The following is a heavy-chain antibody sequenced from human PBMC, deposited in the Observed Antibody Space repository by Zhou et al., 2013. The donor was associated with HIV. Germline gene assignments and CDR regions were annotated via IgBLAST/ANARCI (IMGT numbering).Heavy chain of an antibody. CDR2: IIPIFGTA. J-gene: IGHJ4*02. Sequence: QVRLVQSGSEVKAPGSSVKVSCKASGGTFSSYAISWVRQAPGQGLEWMGGIIPIFGTANYAQKFQGRVTITTDESTSTAYMELSSLRSEDTAVYYCASGGLGTTGTTGGYWGQGTLVTVSS. V-gene: IGHV1-69*05. D-gene: IGHD1-1*01. CDR3: ASGGLGTTGTTGGY. CDR1: GGTFSSYA.